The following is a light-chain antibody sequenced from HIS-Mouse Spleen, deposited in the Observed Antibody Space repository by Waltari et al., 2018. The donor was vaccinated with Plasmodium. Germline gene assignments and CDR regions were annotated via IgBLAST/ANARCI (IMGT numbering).Light chain of an antibody. CDR1: QSVSSSY. CDR2: GAA. J-gene: IGKJ2*01. CDR3: QQYGSSYT. Sequence: IVLTQSPGTLSFSPRERATLSCSASQSVSSSYLAWYQQKPGQAPRLLIYGAASRATGSPDRFSGRGSGTDFTLTISRLEPEDFAVYYCQQYGSSYTFGQGTKLEIK. V-gene: IGKV3-20*01.